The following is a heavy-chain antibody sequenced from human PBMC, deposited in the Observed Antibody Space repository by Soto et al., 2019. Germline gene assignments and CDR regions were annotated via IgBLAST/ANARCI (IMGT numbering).Heavy chain of an antibody. CDR1: GFTFSSYG. CDR3: AKARAVAGTFGQELIDY. D-gene: IGHD6-19*01. J-gene: IGHJ4*02. Sequence: GGSLRLSCAASGFTFSSYGMHWVRQAPGKGLEWVAVISYDGSNKYYADSVKGRFTISRDNSKNTLYLQMNSLRAEDTAVYYCAKARAVAGTFGQELIDYWGQGTLVTVSS. V-gene: IGHV3-30*18. CDR2: ISYDGSNK.